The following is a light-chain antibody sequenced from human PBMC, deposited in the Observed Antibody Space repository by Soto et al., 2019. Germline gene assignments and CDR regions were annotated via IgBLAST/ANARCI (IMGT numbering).Light chain of an antibody. J-gene: IGKJ1*01. CDR1: RSLVYSDGNAY. V-gene: IGKV2-30*01. CDR2: KAS. CDR3: MQGTHWPPT. Sequence: DVVMTQSPLSLPVTLGQPASISCRSSRSLVYSDGNAYLNWFQQRPGQSPRRLIYKASNRDSGVPGRFGGSGSGTDFTLQMNRVEAEDVGVYYCMQGTHWPPTFGRGTRVEI.